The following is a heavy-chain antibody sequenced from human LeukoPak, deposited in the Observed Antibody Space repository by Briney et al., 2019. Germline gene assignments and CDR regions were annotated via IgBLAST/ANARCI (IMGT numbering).Heavy chain of an antibody. Sequence: ASVKVSCKASGYTFTSYAIQWVRQAPGQRLEWMGWINAGHGNTKYSQNFQGRVTITRDTSASTAYMELSGLRSEDTAVYYCARDNPYCGGDCFMVHADYWGQGTLVTVSS. J-gene: IGHJ4*02. CDR3: ARDNPYCGGDCFMVHADY. D-gene: IGHD2-21*02. CDR2: INAGHGNT. CDR1: GYTFTSYA. V-gene: IGHV1-3*01.